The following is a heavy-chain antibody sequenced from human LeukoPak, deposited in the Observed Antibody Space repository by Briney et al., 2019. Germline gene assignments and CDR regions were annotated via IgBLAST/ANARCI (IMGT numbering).Heavy chain of an antibody. Sequence: GASVKVSCKASGYTFTSYDINWVRQATGQGLEWMGWMNPNSGNTGYAQKFQGRVTMTRNTSISTAYMELSSLRSEDTAVYYCARGLARTSMVTRGGVRFDYWGQGTLVTVSS. V-gene: IGHV1-8*01. CDR2: MNPNSGNT. D-gene: IGHD5-18*01. CDR3: ARGLARTSMVTRGGVRFDY. CDR1: GYTFTSYD. J-gene: IGHJ4*02.